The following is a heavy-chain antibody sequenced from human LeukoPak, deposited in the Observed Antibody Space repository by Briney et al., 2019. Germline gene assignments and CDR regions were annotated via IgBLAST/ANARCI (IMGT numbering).Heavy chain of an antibody. J-gene: IGHJ4*02. CDR2: VRVNGRST. CDR3: AKPREASNYYFDC. V-gene: IGHV3-23*01. CDR1: GFSFSTYD. Sequence: PGGSLRLSCTGSGFSFSTYDMSWVRQAPGKGLEWVSRVRVNGRSTYYADSVKGRFTISRDNSKNTLYLQMNSLRAEDTALYYSAKPREASNYYFDCWGQGALVTVSS. D-gene: IGHD5-24*01.